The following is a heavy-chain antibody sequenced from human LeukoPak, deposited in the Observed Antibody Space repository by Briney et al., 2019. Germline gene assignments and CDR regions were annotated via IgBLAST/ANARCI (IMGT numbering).Heavy chain of an antibody. CDR3: AKRWLQSVVSGAFDV. D-gene: IGHD5-24*01. CDR2: ISGSGGNT. CDR1: GFTFSNFA. Sequence: PGGSLRLSCAASGFTFSNFAMSWVRQAPGKGLEWVSGISGSGGNTYYADPVKGRFTSSRDNSKNTLYLQMNSLRAEDTAVYYCAKRWLQSVVSGAFDVWGRGTMVTVSS. J-gene: IGHJ3*01. V-gene: IGHV3-23*01.